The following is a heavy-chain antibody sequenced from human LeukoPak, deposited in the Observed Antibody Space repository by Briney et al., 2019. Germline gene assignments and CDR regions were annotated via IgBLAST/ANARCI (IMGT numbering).Heavy chain of an antibody. V-gene: IGHV3-23*01. CDR1: GLSLNSYA. Sequence: PGGSLRLSCTASGLSLNSYAMSWLRQVPGKGLEGVSASSSSDDGKWYAESVRGRFTISRDTSKNTVYLQMNSLRVEDAGVYYCAKAPVTSCRGAFCYPFDYWGHGTLVTVSS. D-gene: IGHD2-21*01. CDR3: AKAPVTSCRGAFCYPFDY. CDR2: SSSSDDGK. J-gene: IGHJ4*01.